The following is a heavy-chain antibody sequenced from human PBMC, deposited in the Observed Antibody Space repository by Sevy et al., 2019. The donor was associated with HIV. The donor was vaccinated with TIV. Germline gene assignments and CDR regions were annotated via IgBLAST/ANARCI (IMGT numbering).Heavy chain of an antibody. Sequence: SETLSLTCTVSGGSISSYYWSWIRQPPGKGLEWIGYIYYSGSTNYNPALKSRVTISVDTSKNQFSLKLSSVTAADTAVYYCARDASINYDFWSGYFQPEFYGMDVWGQGTTVTVSS. J-gene: IGHJ6*02. CDR2: IYYSGST. V-gene: IGHV4-59*01. CDR1: GGSISSYY. D-gene: IGHD3-3*01. CDR3: ARDASINYDFWSGYFQPEFYGMDV.